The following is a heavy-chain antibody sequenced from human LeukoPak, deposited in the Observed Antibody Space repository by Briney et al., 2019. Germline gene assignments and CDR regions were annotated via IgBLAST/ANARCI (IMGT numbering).Heavy chain of an antibody. CDR1: GYTLTELS. CDR2: FDPENGEI. V-gene: IGHV1-24*01. J-gene: IGHJ4*01. D-gene: IGHD3-9*01. CDR3: STDAGYXNSXTXXXXXDY. Sequence: ASVKVSCKVSGYTLTELSIHWVRQAPGKGLEWMGGFDPENGEIIYAQKFQGRVTMTEDRSGDTAYMQLSSLRSEDTAVYYCSTDAGYXNSXTXXXXXDYWXXGTLVTVS.